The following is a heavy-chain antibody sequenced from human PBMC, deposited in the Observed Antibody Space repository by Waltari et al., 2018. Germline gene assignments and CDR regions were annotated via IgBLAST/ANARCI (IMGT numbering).Heavy chain of an antibody. V-gene: IGHV3-23*01. CDR3: AKGIMGYYGSGSYSPDY. CDR1: GFTFSSYA. Sequence: EVQLLESGGGLVQPGGSLRLSCAASGFTFSSYAMSWVRQAPGKGLEWVSAISGWGGSTYYADSVKGRFTISRDNSKNTLYLQMNSLRAEDTAVYYCAKGIMGYYGSGSYSPDYWGQGTLVTVSS. CDR2: ISGWGGST. J-gene: IGHJ4*02. D-gene: IGHD3-10*01.